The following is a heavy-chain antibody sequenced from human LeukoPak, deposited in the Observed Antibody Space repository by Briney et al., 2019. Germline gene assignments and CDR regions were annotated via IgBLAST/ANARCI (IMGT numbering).Heavy chain of an antibody. J-gene: IGHJ5*02. Sequence: PGGSLRLSYAASGFTFSSYTMSWVRQAPGMGLEWVSGIGGTGGTTYYADSVKGRFTISRDNSKNTLYLQMNSLRAEDTALYYCAKVAPLYDSSGYSWGQGTLVTVSS. V-gene: IGHV3-23*01. D-gene: IGHD3-22*01. CDR1: GFTFSSYT. CDR3: AKVAPLYDSSGYS. CDR2: IGGTGGTT.